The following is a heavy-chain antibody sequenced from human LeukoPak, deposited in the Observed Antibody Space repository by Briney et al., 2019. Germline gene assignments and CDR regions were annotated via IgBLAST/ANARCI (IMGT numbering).Heavy chain of an antibody. CDR3: AAQRRALIPANAFDI. CDR1: GYSISSGYY. Sequence: SETLSLTCAVSGYSISSGYYWGWIRQPPGKGLEWIGSIYHSGSTYYNPSLKSRVTISVDTSKNQFSLKLSSVTAADTAVYYCAAQRRALIPANAFDIWGQGTMVTVSS. CDR2: IYHSGST. D-gene: IGHD2-15*01. V-gene: IGHV4-38-2*01. J-gene: IGHJ3*02.